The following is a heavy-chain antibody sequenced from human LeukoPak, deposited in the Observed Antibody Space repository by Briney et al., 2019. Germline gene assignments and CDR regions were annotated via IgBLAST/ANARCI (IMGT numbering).Heavy chain of an antibody. CDR2: IWFDGSNK. Sequence: PGRSLRLSCEASGFSFSTYGMHWVRQAPGKGLEWVALIWFDGSNKHYADSVKGRFTISRDNSKNTMYLQMDSLRAEDTAVYYCARFDYADYLAFDYWGQGTLVTVSS. D-gene: IGHD4-17*01. V-gene: IGHV3-33*01. CDR1: GFSFSTYG. J-gene: IGHJ4*02. CDR3: ARFDYADYLAFDY.